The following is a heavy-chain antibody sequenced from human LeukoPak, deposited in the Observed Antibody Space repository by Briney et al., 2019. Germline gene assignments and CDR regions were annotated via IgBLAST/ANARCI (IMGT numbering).Heavy chain of an antibody. CDR1: GGSFSTYY. D-gene: IGHD2-15*01. V-gene: IGHV4-34*01. J-gene: IGHJ3*02. CDR3: ARFPCSGDSCYSGIRAFDI. CDR2: INHSGST. Sequence: SETLSLTCAVYGGSFSTYYWNWIRQSPGKGLEWIGEINHSGSTNSNPSLKSRVTILIDTSKNQFSLKLSSVAAADTAVYYCARFPCSGDSCYSGIRAFDIWGQGTMVIASS.